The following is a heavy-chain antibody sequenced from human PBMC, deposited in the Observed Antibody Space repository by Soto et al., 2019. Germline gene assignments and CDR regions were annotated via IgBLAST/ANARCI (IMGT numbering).Heavy chain of an antibody. V-gene: IGHV4-30-4*01. CDR1: GGSISSGDYY. CDR3: ARDSRSYYYDSSGYYQVPYGMDV. Sequence: TLSRTSTVSGGSISSGDYYRHWIRQPPGNGVVRIGYIYYSGSTYYNPSRKSRVTIPVDTSKNQFSLKLSSVTAADTAVYYCARDSRSYYYDSSGYYQVPYGMDVWGQGTTVTVSS. D-gene: IGHD3-22*01. J-gene: IGHJ6*02. CDR2: IYYSGST.